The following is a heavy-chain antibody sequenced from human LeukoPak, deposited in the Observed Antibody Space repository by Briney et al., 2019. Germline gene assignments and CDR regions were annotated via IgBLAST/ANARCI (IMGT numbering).Heavy chain of an antibody. V-gene: IGHV3-7*03. D-gene: IGHD3-16*01. CDR3: ARGGGLDV. CDR1: GFTFSSYW. J-gene: IGHJ6*02. Sequence: GGSLRLSCAASGFTFSSYWMNWARQAPGKGLEWVASINHNGNVDYYVDSVKGRFTISRDNAKNSLYLQMGNLRAEDTAVYFCARGGGLDVWGQGATVTVSS. CDR2: INHNGNVD.